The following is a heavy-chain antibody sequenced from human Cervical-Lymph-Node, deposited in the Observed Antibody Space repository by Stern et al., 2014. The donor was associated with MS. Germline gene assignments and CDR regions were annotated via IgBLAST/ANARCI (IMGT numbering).Heavy chain of an antibody. Sequence: EVQLVESGGGLVKPGGTLRLSCIASGFDFDPYSMSWVRQVPGKGLEWVAFSASSGCKICYADSVKGRFTISRDNSMKSLYLQMKSLRLEDTATYYCASPHCGGDCWANDQYTMDVWGQGTTVTVAS. V-gene: IGHV3-21*01. J-gene: IGHJ6*02. CDR2: SASSGCKI. CDR1: GFDFDPYS. D-gene: IGHD2-21*02. CDR3: ASPHCGGDCWANDQYTMDV.